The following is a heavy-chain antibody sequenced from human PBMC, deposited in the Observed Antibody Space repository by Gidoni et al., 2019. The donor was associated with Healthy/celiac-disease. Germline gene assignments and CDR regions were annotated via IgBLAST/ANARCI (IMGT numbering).Heavy chain of an antibody. CDR2: ISSSSSTI. J-gene: IGHJ4*02. CDR3: ARDRAGGSSSGYFDY. Sequence: EVPLVESGGGLVQPGGSLRLPCAASGFTFRSYSMNWVRQAPGKGLEGVSYISSSSSTIYYADSVKGRFTISRDNAKNSLYLQMNSLRDEDTAVYYCARDRAGGSSSGYFDYWGQGTLVTVSS. V-gene: IGHV3-48*02. CDR1: GFTFRSYS. D-gene: IGHD6-13*01.